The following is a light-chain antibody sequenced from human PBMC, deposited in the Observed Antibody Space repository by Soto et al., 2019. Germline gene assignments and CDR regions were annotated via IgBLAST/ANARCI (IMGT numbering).Light chain of an antibody. Sequence: MVMSQPPATVSVKRGERVLLSCWASQNIHDKLAWYQQKPGQTPRLIIYDESTRATGISGSFSGSGSGTGFTLTISSLEPEDFAMYYCQQYDGSPLTFGQGTRLEIK. CDR3: QQYDGSPLT. J-gene: IGKJ5*01. CDR2: DES. CDR1: QNIHDK. V-gene: IGKV3-15*01.